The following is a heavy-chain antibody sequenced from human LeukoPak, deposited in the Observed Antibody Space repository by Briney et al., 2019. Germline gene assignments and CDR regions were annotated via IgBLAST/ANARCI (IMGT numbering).Heavy chain of an antibody. V-gene: IGHV3-64D*06. Sequence: QPGGSLRLSCSASGFTFSSYAMHWVRQAPGKGLEYVSAISSNGGSTYYADSVKGRFTISRDNSKNTLYLQMSSLRAEDTAVYYCVNFSPPANYDILTGYYGSPDYRGQGTLVTVSS. CDR2: ISSNGGST. D-gene: IGHD3-9*01. J-gene: IGHJ4*02. CDR1: GFTFSSYA. CDR3: VNFSPPANYDILTGYYGSPDY.